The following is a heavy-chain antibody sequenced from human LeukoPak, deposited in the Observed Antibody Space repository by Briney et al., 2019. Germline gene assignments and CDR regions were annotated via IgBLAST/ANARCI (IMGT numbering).Heavy chain of an antibody. J-gene: IGHJ4*02. Sequence: GGSLRLSCTASGFTFGDYAMTWVRQAPGKGLEWVGFIRSKVYGGTPEYAASVKGRFTISRDDSKGIAYLQMNGLKTEDTAVYYCTRDQTPYYWGQGTLVTVSS. CDR3: TRDQTPYY. V-gene: IGHV3-49*04. CDR1: GFTFGDYA. CDR2: IRSKVYGGTP.